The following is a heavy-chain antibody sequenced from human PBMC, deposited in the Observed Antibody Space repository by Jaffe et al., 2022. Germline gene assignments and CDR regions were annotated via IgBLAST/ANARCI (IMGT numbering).Heavy chain of an antibody. CDR2: INPSGGST. V-gene: IGHV1-46*03. Sequence: QVQLVQSGAEVKKPGASVKVSCKASGYTFTSYYMHWVRQAPGQGLEWMGIINPSGGSTSYAQKFQGRVTMTRDTSTSTVYMELSSLRSEDTAVYYCARGSMPRYSYGYWGKDRAIDYWGQGTLVTVSS. D-gene: IGHD5-18*01. J-gene: IGHJ4*02. CDR1: GYTFTSYY. CDR3: ARGSMPRYSYGYWGKDRAIDY.